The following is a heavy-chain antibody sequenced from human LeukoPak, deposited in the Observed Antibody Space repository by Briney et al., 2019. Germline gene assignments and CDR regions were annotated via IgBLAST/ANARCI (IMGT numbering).Heavy chain of an antibody. V-gene: IGHV3-23*01. Sequence: GGSLRLSCAASGFTFTSYAMSWVRQAPGKGLEWVSTISDSSDRTYYADSVKGRFTISRDNSKNTLYLQMNSLRAEDTAVYSCALCRLPFYGMDVWGQGTTVTVS. CDR3: ALCRLPFYGMDV. D-gene: IGHD2-2*01. CDR2: ISDSSDRT. J-gene: IGHJ6*02. CDR1: GFTFTSYA.